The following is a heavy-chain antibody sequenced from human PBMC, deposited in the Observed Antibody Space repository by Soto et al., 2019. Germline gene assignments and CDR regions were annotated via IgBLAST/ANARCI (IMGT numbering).Heavy chain of an antibody. CDR1: GFTFSSYA. V-gene: IGHV3-30-3*01. CDR2: ISYDGSNK. CDR3: ARDVPSVXXXGGAFDY. D-gene: IGHD2-15*01. J-gene: IGHJ4*02. Sequence: GGSLRLSXAASGFTFSSYAWHWVRQAPGKGLEWVAVISYDGSNKYYADSVKGRFTISRDNSKNTLYLQMNSLRAEDTAVYYCARDVPSVXXXGGAFDYWGQGTLVTVSS.